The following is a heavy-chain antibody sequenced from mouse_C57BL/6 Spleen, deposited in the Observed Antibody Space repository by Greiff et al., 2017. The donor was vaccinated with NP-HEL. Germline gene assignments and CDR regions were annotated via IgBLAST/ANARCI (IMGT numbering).Heavy chain of an antibody. J-gene: IGHJ1*03. Sequence: QVQLQQPGAELVKPGASVKLSCKASGYTFTSYWMHWVKQRPGQGLEWIGMIHPNSGSTNYNEKFKSKATLTVDKSSSTAYMQLSSLTSEDSAVYDCARDGYPSYWYFDVWGTGTTVTVSS. D-gene: IGHD2-3*01. CDR1: GYTFTSYW. V-gene: IGHV1-64*01. CDR3: ARDGYPSYWYFDV. CDR2: IHPNSGST.